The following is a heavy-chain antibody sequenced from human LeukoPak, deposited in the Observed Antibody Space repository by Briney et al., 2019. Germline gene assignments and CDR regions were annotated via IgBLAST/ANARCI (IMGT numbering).Heavy chain of an antibody. CDR1: GFTFSSYA. J-gene: IGHJ4*02. V-gene: IGHV3-30-3*01. CDR2: ISYDGSNK. Sequence: PGGSLRLSCAASGFTFSSYAMHWVRQAPGKGLEWVAVISYDGSNKYYADSVEGRFTISRDNSKNTLYLQMNSLRAEDTAVYYCARGGSGWKYFDYWGQGTLVTVSS. CDR3: ARGGSGWKYFDY. D-gene: IGHD6-19*01.